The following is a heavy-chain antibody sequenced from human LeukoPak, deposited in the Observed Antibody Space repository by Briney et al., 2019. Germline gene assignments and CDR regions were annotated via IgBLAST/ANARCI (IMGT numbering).Heavy chain of an antibody. CDR3: ARPTYYYDSSGYFPLGAFDI. J-gene: IGHJ3*02. D-gene: IGHD3-22*01. CDR2: IYHSGST. CDR1: GYSISSGYY. V-gene: IGHV4-38-2*02. Sequence: SETLSLTCTVSGYSISSGYYWGWIRQPPGKGLEWIGNIYHSGSTYYNPSLKSRVTISVDTSKNQFSLKLSSVTAADTAVYYCARPTYYYDSSGYFPLGAFDIWGQGTMVTVSS.